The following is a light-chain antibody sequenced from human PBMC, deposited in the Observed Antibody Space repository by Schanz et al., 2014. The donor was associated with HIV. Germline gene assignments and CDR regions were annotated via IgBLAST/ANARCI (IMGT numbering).Light chain of an antibody. J-gene: IGLJ2*01. CDR1: SSDVGGYNY. CDR2: EVS. V-gene: IGLV2-14*03. Sequence: ALTQPASVSGSPGQSITISCTGTSSDVGGYNYVSWYQQHPGKAPKLMIYEVSNRPSGVSNRFSGSKSGNTASLTISGLQAEDEADYYCSSYTSSSTLEFGGGTKVTVL. CDR3: SSYTSSSTLE.